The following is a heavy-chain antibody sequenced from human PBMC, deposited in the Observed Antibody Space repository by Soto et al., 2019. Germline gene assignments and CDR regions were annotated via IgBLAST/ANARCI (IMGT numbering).Heavy chain of an antibody. CDR3: ARDHPRIAVASADY. V-gene: IGHV1-18*01. J-gene: IGHJ4*02. Sequence: ASVKVSCKASGYTFTTYGISWVRQAPGQGLEWMGWINGYNGNTDYPQKLQGRVTMTTDTSTSTAYMELRSLRSDDTAVYYCARDHPRIAVASADYWGQGTLVTVSS. D-gene: IGHD6-19*01. CDR1: GYTFTTYG. CDR2: INGYNGNT.